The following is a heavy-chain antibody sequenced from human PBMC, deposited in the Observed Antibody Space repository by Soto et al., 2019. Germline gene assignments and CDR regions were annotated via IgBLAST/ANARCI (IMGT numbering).Heavy chain of an antibody. CDR2: INPSGGST. J-gene: IGHJ5*02. D-gene: IGHD3-10*01. CDR3: ARAGYYYGSGSIENLYNWFDP. CDR1: GYTFTSYY. Sequence: QVQLVQSGAEVKKPGASVKVSCKASGYTFTSYYMHWVRQAPGQGLEWMGIINPSGGSTSYPQKFQGRVTMTRDTATSTVYMALRSLRSEDTAVYFCARAGYYYGSGSIENLYNWFDPWGQGTLVTFSS. V-gene: IGHV1-46*01.